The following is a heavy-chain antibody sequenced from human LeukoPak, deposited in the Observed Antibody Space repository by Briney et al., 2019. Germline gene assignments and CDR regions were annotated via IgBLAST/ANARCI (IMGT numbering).Heavy chain of an antibody. J-gene: IGHJ4*02. CDR3: ASSVVSGY. V-gene: IGHV3-21*01. D-gene: IGHD4-23*01. CDR2: ISSSSSLI. CDR1: GFTFSSHT. Sequence: GGSLRLSCAASGFTFSSHTMNWARQAPGKGLQWVSSISSSSSLIYYADSVKGRFTISRDNAKNSLYLQMNSLRAEDTAVYYCASSVVSGYWGQGTLVTVSS.